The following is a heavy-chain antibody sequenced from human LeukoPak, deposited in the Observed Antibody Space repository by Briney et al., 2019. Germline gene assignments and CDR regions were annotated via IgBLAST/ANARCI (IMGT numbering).Heavy chain of an antibody. V-gene: IGHV1-18*01. J-gene: IGHJ6*03. CDR1: GYTFTSYG. CDR3: ARSYYDSSGYYPYYYYYMDV. CDR2: ISAYNGNT. Sequence: GASVKVSCKASGYTFTSYGISWVRQAPGQGLEWMGWISAYNGNTNYAQKLQGRVTMTTDTSTSTAYMELRSLRSDDTAVYYCARSYYDSSGYYPYYYYYMDVWGKGTTVTISS. D-gene: IGHD3-22*01.